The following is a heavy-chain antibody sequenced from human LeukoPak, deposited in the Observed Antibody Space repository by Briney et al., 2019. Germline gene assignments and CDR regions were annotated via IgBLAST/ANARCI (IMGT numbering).Heavy chain of an antibody. J-gene: IGHJ4*02. CDR1: GYTFTSYD. CDR2: IIPIFGTA. CDR3: ARDTKDYFGSGSYQNFDY. Sequence: ASVKVSCKASGYTFTSYDINWVRQATGQGLEWMGGIIPIFGTANYAQKFQGRVTITADESTSTAYMELSSLRSEDTAVYYCARDTKDYFGSGSYQNFDYWGQGTLVTVSS. V-gene: IGHV1-69*13. D-gene: IGHD3-10*01.